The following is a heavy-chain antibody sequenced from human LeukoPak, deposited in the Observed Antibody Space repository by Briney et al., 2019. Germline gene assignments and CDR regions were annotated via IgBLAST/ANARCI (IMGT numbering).Heavy chain of an antibody. CDR1: GDSMSSSHYC. CDR2: IYYSGST. Sequence: SETLSLTCTVSGDSMSSSHYCWGWIRQPPGKGLEWIGSIYYSGSTYYNPSLKSRVTISVDTSKNQFSLKLSSVTAADTAVYYCARHNYYDGRKAFDYWGQGTLVTVSS. V-gene: IGHV4-39*01. CDR3: ARHNYYDGRKAFDY. J-gene: IGHJ4*02. D-gene: IGHD3-22*01.